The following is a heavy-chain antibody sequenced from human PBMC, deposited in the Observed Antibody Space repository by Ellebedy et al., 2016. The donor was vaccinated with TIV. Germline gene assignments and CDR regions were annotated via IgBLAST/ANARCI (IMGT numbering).Heavy chain of an antibody. Sequence: PGGSLRLSCTASGFTFGDYWMSWVRQAPGKGLEWVATIKYDGSDKSYVDSVRGRFTISRDNANSSVFLQMSSLRAEDTAVYFCASLLRQNTDYWGQGTLVSVSS. CDR3: ASLLRQNTDY. D-gene: IGHD3-16*01. CDR1: GFTFGDYW. V-gene: IGHV3-7*01. CDR2: IKYDGSDK. J-gene: IGHJ4*02.